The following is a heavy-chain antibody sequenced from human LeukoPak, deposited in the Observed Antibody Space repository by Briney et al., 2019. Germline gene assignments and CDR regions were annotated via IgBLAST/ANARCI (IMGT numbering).Heavy chain of an antibody. CDR1: GFTFSNYA. CDR3: AKGTLGHCNGASCYPLDY. Sequence: GGSLRLSCAASGFTFSNYAMAWVRQAPGKEPEWVSVITEGGADTYQIDSVKGRFTISRDNSKNTLYLQMNSLRAEDTAVYFCAKGTLGHCNGASCYPLDYWGQGTLVTVSS. D-gene: IGHD2-15*01. V-gene: IGHV3-23*01. CDR2: ITEGGADT. J-gene: IGHJ4*02.